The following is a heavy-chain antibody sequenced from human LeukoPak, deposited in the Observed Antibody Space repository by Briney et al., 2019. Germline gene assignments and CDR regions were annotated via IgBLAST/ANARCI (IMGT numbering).Heavy chain of an antibody. CDR2: ISGSGDII. CDR3: AKLADNPY. J-gene: IGHJ4*02. Sequence: GGSLRPSCAASGFTFSSYPMSWVRQAPGKGLEWVSSISGSGDIIYYADSVKGRFTISRDNSKNTLYLQMNSLRAEDTAVYYCAKLADNPYWGQGTLVTVSS. D-gene: IGHD1-14*01. CDR1: GFTFSSYP. V-gene: IGHV3-23*01.